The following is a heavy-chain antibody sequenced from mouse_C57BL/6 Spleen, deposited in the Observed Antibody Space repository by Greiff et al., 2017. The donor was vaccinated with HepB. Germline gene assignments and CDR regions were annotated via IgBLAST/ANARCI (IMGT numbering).Heavy chain of an antibody. Sequence: EVQLQQSGPVLVKPGASVKMSCKASGYTFTDYYMNWVKQSHGKSLEWIGVINPYNGGTSYNQKFKGKATLTVDKSSSTAYMELNSLTSEDSAVYYCARWRDYDFDYWGQGTTLTVSS. J-gene: IGHJ2*01. CDR1: GYTFTDYY. CDR3: ARWRDYDFDY. CDR2: INPYNGGT. V-gene: IGHV1-19*01. D-gene: IGHD2-4*01.